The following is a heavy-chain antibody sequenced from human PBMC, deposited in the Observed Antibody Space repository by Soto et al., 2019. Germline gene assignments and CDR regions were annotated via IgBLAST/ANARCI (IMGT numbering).Heavy chain of an antibody. J-gene: IGHJ6*03. V-gene: IGHV3-23*01. D-gene: IGHD4-17*01. CDR2: ISGSGGST. CDR3: AKGHGAYYYYMDV. Sequence: GGSLRLSCAASGFTFSSYAMSWVRQAPGKGLEWGSAISGSGGSTYYADAVKGRFTISRDNSKNTLYLQMNSLRAEDTAVYYCAKGHGAYYYYMDVWGKGTTVPVSS. CDR1: GFTFSSYA.